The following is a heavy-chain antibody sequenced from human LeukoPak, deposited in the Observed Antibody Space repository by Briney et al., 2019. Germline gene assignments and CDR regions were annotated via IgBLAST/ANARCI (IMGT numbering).Heavy chain of an antibody. CDR2: INHSGST. CDR1: GGSFSGYY. V-gene: IGHV4-34*01. J-gene: IGHJ4*02. CDR3: ARRGDDSSGYYPYFDY. D-gene: IGHD3-22*01. Sequence: PSETLSLTCAVYGGSFSGYYWSWIRQPPGKGLEWIGEINHSGSTNYNPSPKSRVTISVDTSKNQFSLKLSSVTAADTAVYYCARRGDDSSGYYPYFDYWGQGTLVTVSS.